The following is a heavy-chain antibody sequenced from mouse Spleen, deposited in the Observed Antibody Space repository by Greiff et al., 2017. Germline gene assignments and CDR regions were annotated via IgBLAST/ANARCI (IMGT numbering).Heavy chain of an antibody. CDR3: ARRELGYWYFDV. V-gene: IGHV1-19*01. CDR1: GYTFTDYY. D-gene: IGHD4-1*01. CDR2: INPYNGGT. J-gene: IGHJ1*03. Sequence: VQLQQSGPVLVKPGASVKMSCKASGYTFTDYYMNWVKQSHGKSLEWIGVINPYNGGTSYNQKFKGKATLTVDKSSSTAYMELNSLTSEDSAVYYCARRELGYWYFDVWGTGTTVTVSS.